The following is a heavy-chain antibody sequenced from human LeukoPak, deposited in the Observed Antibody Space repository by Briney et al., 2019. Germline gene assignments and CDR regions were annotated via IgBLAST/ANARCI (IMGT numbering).Heavy chain of an antibody. D-gene: IGHD1-26*01. J-gene: IGHJ4*02. CDR1: GFTFSSYA. Sequence: GGSLRLSCAASGFTFSSYAMSWVRQAPGKGLEWVSAISGSGGSTYYADSVKGRFTISRDNSKNTLYLQMNSLRAEDTAVYYCAKWLTGIVGATLFDYWGRGTLVTVSS. CDR2: ISGSGGST. CDR3: AKWLTGIVGATLFDY. V-gene: IGHV3-23*01.